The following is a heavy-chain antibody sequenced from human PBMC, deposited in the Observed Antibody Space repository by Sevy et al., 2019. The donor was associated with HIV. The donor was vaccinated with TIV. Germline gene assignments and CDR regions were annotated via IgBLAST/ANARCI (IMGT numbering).Heavy chain of an antibody. V-gene: IGHV3-7*01. CDR1: GFSFSSYW. CDR2: IKQDGSKR. J-gene: IGHJ4*02. CDR3: AREGSGGFDY. D-gene: IGHD2-15*01. Sequence: GGSLRLSCAASGFSFSSYWMSWVRQAPGKGLEWVANIKQDGSKREYVDSVKGRLTISRDNGKNSVYLQMDSLRAEDTAVYYCAREGSGGFDYWGQGTLVNVSS.